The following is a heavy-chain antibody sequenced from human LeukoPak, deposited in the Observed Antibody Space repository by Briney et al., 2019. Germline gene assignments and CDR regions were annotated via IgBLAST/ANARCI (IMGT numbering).Heavy chain of an antibody. CDR3: ARDYDVDYSSSPGWFDS. CDR2: ISSHVNNK. D-gene: IGHD3-22*01. J-gene: IGHJ5*01. CDR1: GLTFSSYA. Sequence: PGRPLRLSCAAPGLTFSSYAFNWVRQAPGKGLEWVAVISSHVNNKFYADSVKGRFTVSRDNSKNTLYLQMNSLRVEDTAVYYCARDYDVDYSSSPGWFDSWGQGTLVTVSS. V-gene: IGHV3-30-3*01.